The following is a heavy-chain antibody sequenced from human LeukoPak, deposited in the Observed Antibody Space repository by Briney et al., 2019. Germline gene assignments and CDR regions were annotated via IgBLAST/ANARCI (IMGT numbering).Heavy chain of an antibody. CDR3: AKDRNGERWLQPTKYYFDY. CDR1: GYTFTGYY. D-gene: IGHD3-10*01. CDR2: INPNSGGT. V-gene: IGHV1-2*02. J-gene: IGHJ4*02. Sequence: ASVKVSCKASGYTFTGYYMHWVRQAPGQGLEWMGWINPNSGGTNYAQKFQGRVTMTRDTSISTAYMELSRLRSDDTAVCYCAKDRNGERWLQPTKYYFDYWGQGTLVTVSS.